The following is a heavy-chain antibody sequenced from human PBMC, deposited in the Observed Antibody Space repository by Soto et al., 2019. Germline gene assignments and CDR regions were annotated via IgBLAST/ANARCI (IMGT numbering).Heavy chain of an antibody. J-gene: IGHJ3*02. Sequence: PGGSLRLSCAASGFTFSEYYMSWIRQAPGKGLEWVSYISGRSTSIYYADSVKGRFTISRDNAKNFLYLQMNSLRAEDTAVYYCARDESSSSWFAFXIWGQGTMVXVS. CDR1: GFTFSEYY. V-gene: IGHV3-11*01. D-gene: IGHD6-13*01. CDR3: ARDESSSSWFAFXI. CDR2: ISGRSTSI.